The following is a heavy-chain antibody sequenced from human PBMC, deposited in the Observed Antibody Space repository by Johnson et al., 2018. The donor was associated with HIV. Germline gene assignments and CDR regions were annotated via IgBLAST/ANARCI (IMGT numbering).Heavy chain of an antibody. Sequence: VQLVESGGDLVQPGGSLRLSCVGSGIAFSTNWMHWVRQAPGKGLVWVSRINSDGRSTSYADSVKGRFTISRDNAKNTLYLQMDNLGAEDTAVYYCARGQLLEDDVFNVWGQGTMVTVSS. CDR2: INSDGRST. D-gene: IGHD3-10*01. J-gene: IGHJ3*01. CDR1: GIAFSTNW. V-gene: IGHV3-74*01. CDR3: ARGQLLEDDVFNV.